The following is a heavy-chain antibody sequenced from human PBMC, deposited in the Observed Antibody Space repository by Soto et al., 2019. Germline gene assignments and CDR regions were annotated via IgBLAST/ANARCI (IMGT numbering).Heavy chain of an antibody. CDR1: GGSISSHY. CDR3: ARAHNDFWSGHNWFDP. J-gene: IGHJ5*02. Sequence: PSETLSLTCTVSGGSISSHYWGWIRQPPGKELEWIGYIYYSGSTNYNPSLKSRVTISVDTSKNQFSLKLSSVTAADTAVYYCARAHNDFWSGHNWFDPWGQGTLVTVSS. CDR2: IYYSGST. D-gene: IGHD3-3*01. V-gene: IGHV4-59*11.